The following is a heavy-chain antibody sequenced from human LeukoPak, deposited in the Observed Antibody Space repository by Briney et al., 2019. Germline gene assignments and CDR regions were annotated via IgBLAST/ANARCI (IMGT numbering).Heavy chain of an antibody. CDR1: GYSFTSYW. D-gene: IGHD5/OR15-5a*01. CDR3: ARRVSLNGMDV. V-gene: IGHV5-51*01. Sequence: GESLQISCKGSGYSFTSYWIGWVRQMPGKGLEWMGIIYPGDSDTRYSPSFQGQVTISADKSISTAYLQRSSLKASDTAMYYCARRVSLNGMDVWGQGTTVTVSS. J-gene: IGHJ6*02. CDR2: IYPGDSDT.